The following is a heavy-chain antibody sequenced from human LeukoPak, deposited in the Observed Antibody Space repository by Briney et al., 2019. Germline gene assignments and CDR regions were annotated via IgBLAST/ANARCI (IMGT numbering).Heavy chain of an antibody. CDR2: IYYSGST. Sequence: SETLSLTCTVSGGSISSSSYYWGWIRQPPGKGLEWIGGIYYSGSTYYNPSLKSRVTISVDTSKNQFSLKLSSVTAADTAVYYCARHGSGLGFYWGQGTLVTVSS. CDR1: GGSISSSSYY. V-gene: IGHV4-39*01. D-gene: IGHD6-19*01. CDR3: ARHGSGLGFY. J-gene: IGHJ4*02.